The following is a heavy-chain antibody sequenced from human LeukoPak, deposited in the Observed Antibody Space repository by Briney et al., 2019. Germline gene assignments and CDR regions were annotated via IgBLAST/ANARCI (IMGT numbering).Heavy chain of an antibody. J-gene: IGHJ3*02. CDR2: IYTSGST. D-gene: IGHD3-22*01. CDR3: ARDYYDSSGYYYENRRAFDI. Sequence: SETLSLTCTVSGGSISSYYWSWIRQPAGKGLEWIGRIYTSGSTNYNPSLKSRVTMSVDTSKNQFSLKLSSVTAADTAVYYCARDYYDSSGYYYENRRAFDIWGQGTMVTVSS. CDR1: GGSISSYY. V-gene: IGHV4-4*07.